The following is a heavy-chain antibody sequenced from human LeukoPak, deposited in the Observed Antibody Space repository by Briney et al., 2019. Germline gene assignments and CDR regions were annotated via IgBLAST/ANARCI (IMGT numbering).Heavy chain of an antibody. Sequence: GGSLRLSCAASGFPFSSYGMHWVRQAPGKGLEWVAVIWYDGSNKYYADSVKGRFTISRDNSKNTLYLQMNSLRAEDTAVYYCAREFWSNLSWGQGTLVTVSS. CDR3: AREFWSNLS. D-gene: IGHD3-3*01. CDR2: IWYDGSNK. J-gene: IGHJ4*02. CDR1: GFPFSSYG. V-gene: IGHV3-33*01.